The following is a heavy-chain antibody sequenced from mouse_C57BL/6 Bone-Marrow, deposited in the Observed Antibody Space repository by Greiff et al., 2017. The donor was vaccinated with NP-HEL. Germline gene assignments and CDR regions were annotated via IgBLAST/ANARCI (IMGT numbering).Heavy chain of an antibody. D-gene: IGHD3-2*02. CDR1: GYTFTGYW. CDR3: ARPSSGYGIFAY. Sequence: QVQLQQSGAELMKPGASVKLSCKATGYTFTGYWIEWVKQRPGHGLEWIGEILPGSGSTNYNEKFKGKATFTADTSSNTAYMQLSSLATEYSAIYCWARPSSGYGIFAYWGQGTLVTVSA. V-gene: IGHV1-9*01. CDR2: ILPGSGST. J-gene: IGHJ3*01.